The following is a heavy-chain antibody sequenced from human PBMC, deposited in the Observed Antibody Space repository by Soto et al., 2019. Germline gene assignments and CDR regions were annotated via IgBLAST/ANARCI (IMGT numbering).Heavy chain of an antibody. CDR1: GFTFSGYW. CDR2: VNQDGTQK. V-gene: IGHV3-7*03. Sequence: EVQLVESGGGLVQPGGSLRLSCAGSGFTFSGYWMTWVRQPPGKGLEWVASVNQDGTQKFYVDSVKGRFTISRDNAKNSLFLQMSSLRAEDTAVYYCARWESSDWYLGIWGQGPLVTVSS. D-gene: IGHD6-19*01. CDR3: ARWESSDWYLGI. J-gene: IGHJ4*02.